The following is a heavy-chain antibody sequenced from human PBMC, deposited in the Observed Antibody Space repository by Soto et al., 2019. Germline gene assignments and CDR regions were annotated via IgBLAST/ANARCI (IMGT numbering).Heavy chain of an antibody. D-gene: IGHD1-7*01. Sequence: GGSLRLSCAASGFTVSSNYMSWVRQAPGKGLEWVSVIYSGGSTYYADSVKGRFTISRDNSKNTLYLQMNSLRAEDTAEYYCARDTLTGPTCTPFDYWGQGTLVTVSS. J-gene: IGHJ4*02. CDR3: ARDTLTGPTCTPFDY. V-gene: IGHV3-53*01. CDR1: GFTVSSNY. CDR2: IYSGGST.